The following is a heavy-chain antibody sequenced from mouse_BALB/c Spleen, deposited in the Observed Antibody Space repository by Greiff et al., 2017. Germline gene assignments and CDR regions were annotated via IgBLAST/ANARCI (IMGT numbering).Heavy chain of an antibody. CDR3: ARSQDYYGPSGYFDV. CDR2: ISSGSSTI. J-gene: IGHJ1*01. Sequence: EVQVVESGGGLVQPGGSRKLSCAASGFTFSSFGMHWVRQAPEKGLEWVAYISSGSSTIYYADTVKGRFTISRDNPKNTLFLQMTSLRSEDTAMYYCARSQDYYGPSGYFDVWGAGTTVTVSS. V-gene: IGHV5-17*02. CDR1: GFTFSSFG. D-gene: IGHD1-2*01.